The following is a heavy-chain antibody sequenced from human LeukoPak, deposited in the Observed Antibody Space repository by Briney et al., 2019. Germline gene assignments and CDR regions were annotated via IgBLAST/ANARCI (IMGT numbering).Heavy chain of an antibody. CDR2: FDPEDGET. CDR1: GYTLTELS. CDR3: ATAGTVVVAATLVLDY. V-gene: IGHV1-24*01. D-gene: IGHD2-15*01. J-gene: IGHJ4*02. Sequence: GAPVKVSCKVSGYTLTELSMHWVRQAPGKGLEWMGGFDPEDGETIYAQKFQGRVTMTEDTSTDTAYMELSSLRSEDTAVYYCATAGTVVVAATLVLDYWGQGTLVTVSS.